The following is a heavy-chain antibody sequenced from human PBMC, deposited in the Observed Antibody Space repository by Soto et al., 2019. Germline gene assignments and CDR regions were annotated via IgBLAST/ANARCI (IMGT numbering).Heavy chain of an antibody. J-gene: IGHJ5*02. CDR2: IYHRGST. D-gene: IGHD3-10*01. V-gene: IGHV4-4*02. Sequence: SETLSLTCAVSGGSISSSNWWSWVRQPPGKGLEWIGEIYHRGSTNYNPSLKSRVTISVDKSKNQFSLKLSSVTAADTAVYYCARGYYYGSGSYYGPWGQGTLVTVSS. CDR1: GGSISSSNW. CDR3: ARGYYYGSGSYYGP.